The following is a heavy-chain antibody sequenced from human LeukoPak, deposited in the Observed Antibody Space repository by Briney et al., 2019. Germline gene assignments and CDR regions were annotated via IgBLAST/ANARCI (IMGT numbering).Heavy chain of an antibody. D-gene: IGHD3-16*01. CDR3: AKDDDWGRYKD. CDR2: ISAYNGNT. CDR1: GSTFSSYA. Sequence: ASVKVSCKASGSTFSSYAISWVRQAPGQGLEWMGWISAYNGNTNYAQKLQGRVTMTTDTSTSTAYMELRSLRSDDTAVYYCAKDDDWGRYKDWGQGTLVTVSS. V-gene: IGHV1-18*01. J-gene: IGHJ1*01.